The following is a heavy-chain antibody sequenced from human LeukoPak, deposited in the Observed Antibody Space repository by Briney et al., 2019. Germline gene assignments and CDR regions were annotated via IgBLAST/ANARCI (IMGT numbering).Heavy chain of an antibody. CDR3: ARALGMIVVAKGAFDI. Sequence: ASVKVSCKASGYTFTGYYMHWVRQAPGQGLEWMGRINPNSGGTNYAQKFQGRLTMTRDTSTSTAYMELSRLRSDDTAVYYCARALGMIVVAKGAFDIWGQGTMVTVSS. D-gene: IGHD3-22*01. J-gene: IGHJ3*02. CDR2: INPNSGGT. CDR1: GYTFTGYY. V-gene: IGHV1-2*06.